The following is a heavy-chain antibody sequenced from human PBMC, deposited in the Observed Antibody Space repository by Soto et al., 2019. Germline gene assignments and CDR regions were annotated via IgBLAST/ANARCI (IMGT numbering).Heavy chain of an antibody. D-gene: IGHD4-17*01. Sequence: SETLSLTCTVSGGSISSGDYYWSWIRQPPGKGLEWIGYIYYSGSTYYNQSLKSRVTISVDTSKNQFSLKLSSVTAADTALYYCARVPLNGYGDYFDYWGQGTPVTVSS. CDR1: GGSISSGDYY. V-gene: IGHV4-30-4*01. CDR2: IYYSGST. J-gene: IGHJ4*02. CDR3: ARVPLNGYGDYFDY.